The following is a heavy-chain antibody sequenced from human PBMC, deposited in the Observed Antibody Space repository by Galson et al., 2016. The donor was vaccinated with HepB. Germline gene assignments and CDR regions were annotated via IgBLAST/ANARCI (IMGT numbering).Heavy chain of an antibody. V-gene: IGHV3-21*01. Sequence: SLRLSCAASGFPFNTYTLNWVRQAPGKGLEWLSSITPSSSYIFYADSVKGRFTISRDNAKHSLFPQMTRLRAEDTAVYFCARERLDYTSTSGIDYWGHGTLVTVSS. CDR3: ARERLDYTSTSGIDY. J-gene: IGHJ4*01. D-gene: IGHD6-6*01. CDR1: GFPFNTYT. CDR2: ITPSSSYI.